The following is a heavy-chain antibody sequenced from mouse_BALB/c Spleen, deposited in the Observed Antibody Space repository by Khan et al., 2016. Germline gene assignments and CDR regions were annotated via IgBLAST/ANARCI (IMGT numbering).Heavy chain of an antibody. V-gene: IGHV3-6*02. J-gene: IGHJ4*01. D-gene: IGHD1-1*01. CDR2: ISYDGSN. Sequence: EVQLVESGPGLVKPSQSLSLTCSVTGYSITSGYYWNWIRQFPGNKLEWMGYISYDGSNNYNPSLKNRIPNTRDTSKHQFFLKLNSVTTEDTATYCCASEGIYCGTYYYAMDYWGQETSVTVSS. CDR1: GYSITSGYY. CDR3: ASEGIYCGTYYYAMDY.